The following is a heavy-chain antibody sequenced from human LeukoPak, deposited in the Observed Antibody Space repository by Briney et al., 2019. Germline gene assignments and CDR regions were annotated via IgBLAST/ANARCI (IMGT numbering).Heavy chain of an antibody. CDR2: IYTSETT. CDR3: ARGFTTQDHYYYGMDV. Sequence: PPQTMSPTSTLSTGSPASVCSCWSWTRHPAGKGLDWIRRIYTSETTNNNPSLKSRFTISVDTSKNQFSLKLSSVTAADTAVYYCARGFTTQDHYYYGMDVWGQGTTVTVSS. V-gene: IGHV4-61*02. CDR1: TGSPASVCSC. J-gene: IGHJ6*02. D-gene: IGHD3-3*01.